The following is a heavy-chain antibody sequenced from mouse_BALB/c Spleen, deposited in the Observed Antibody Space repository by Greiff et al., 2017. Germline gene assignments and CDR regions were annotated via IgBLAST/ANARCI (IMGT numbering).Heavy chain of an antibody. CDR3: NGVVGAMDY. J-gene: IGHJ4*01. Sequence: EVQLQQSGAELVRSGASVKLSCTASGFNIKDYYMHWVKQRPEQGLEWIGWIDPENGDTEYAPKFQGKATMTADTSSNTAYLQLSSLTSEDTAVYYCNGVVGAMDYWGQGTSVTVSS. V-gene: IGHV14-4*02. CDR2: IDPENGDT. D-gene: IGHD1-1*01. CDR1: GFNIKDYY.